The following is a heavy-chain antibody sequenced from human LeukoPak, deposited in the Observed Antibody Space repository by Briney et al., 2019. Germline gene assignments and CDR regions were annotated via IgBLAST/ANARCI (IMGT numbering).Heavy chain of an antibody. CDR1: GSTFTGYY. J-gene: IGHJ5*02. V-gene: IGHV1-2*02. CDR2: INPNSGGT. CDR3: ARGPANWLDP. Sequence: GASVKVSCKASGSTFTGYYIYWVRQAPGQGLEWVGWINPNSGGTKYAQKFLGRVTMTRDTSISTAYMELSSLRSDDTAVYYCARGPANWLDPWGQGTLVAVSS.